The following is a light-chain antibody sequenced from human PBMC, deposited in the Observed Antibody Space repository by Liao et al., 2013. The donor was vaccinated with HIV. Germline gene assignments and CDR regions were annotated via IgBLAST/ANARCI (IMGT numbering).Light chain of an antibody. CDR1: KLGDKH. V-gene: IGLV3-1*01. Sequence: SYELTQPPSVSVSPGQTASITCSGDKLGDKHACWYQQKPGQSPVLVIYQDTKRPSGIPERFSGSNSGNTATLTISGTQAMDEADYYCQTWDSTRGVFGGGTKLTVL. CDR2: QDT. J-gene: IGLJ2*01. CDR3: QTWDSTRGV.